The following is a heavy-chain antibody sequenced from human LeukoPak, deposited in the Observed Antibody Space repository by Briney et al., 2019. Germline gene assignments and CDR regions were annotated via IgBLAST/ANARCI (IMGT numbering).Heavy chain of an antibody. CDR3: VLAPNSNWFDF. D-gene: IGHD2-8*01. CDR1: GDPISDFY. Sequence: SETLSLTCSVSGDPISDFYWNWIRQSPEKGLEWIGNIHYSGSSVYNPSLRSRVSMSIDRSLKQFFLKLTSVTAADTAVYYCVLAPNSNWFDFWGQGILVTVSS. CDR2: IHYSGSS. V-gene: IGHV4-59*08. J-gene: IGHJ4*02.